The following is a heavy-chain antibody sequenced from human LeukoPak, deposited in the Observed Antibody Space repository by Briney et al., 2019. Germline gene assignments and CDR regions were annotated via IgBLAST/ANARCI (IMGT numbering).Heavy chain of an antibody. J-gene: IGHJ4*02. V-gene: IGHV3-11*04. CDR3: ARDQGYPDY. CDR1: GFTFSDYY. D-gene: IGHD1-1*01. CDR2: ISYGGNSI. Sequence: GGSLRLSCAASGFTFSDYYMGWIRQAPGKGLEWISYISYGGNSIYYADSVKGRFTISRDNAKNSLYLQMNSLRAEDTAVYYCARDQGYPDYWGQGTLVTVSS.